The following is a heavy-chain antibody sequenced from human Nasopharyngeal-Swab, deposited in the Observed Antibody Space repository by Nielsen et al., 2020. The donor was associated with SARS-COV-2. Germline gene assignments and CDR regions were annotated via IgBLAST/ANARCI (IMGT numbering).Heavy chain of an antibody. CDR3: ARARGINLGLGVVGDMDV. D-gene: IGHD3-3*01. J-gene: IGHJ6*03. Sequence: WGSLRLSSAASGFTFSSYDMHWVRQVTVKGLEWVSSIGTEGDTHYPDSVKGRFTISRENAKSSLYLQMNIVRAEDTGVYYCARARGINLGLGVVGDMDVWGKGTTVTVSS. CDR1: GFTFSSYD. CDR2: IGTEGDT. V-gene: IGHV3-13*01.